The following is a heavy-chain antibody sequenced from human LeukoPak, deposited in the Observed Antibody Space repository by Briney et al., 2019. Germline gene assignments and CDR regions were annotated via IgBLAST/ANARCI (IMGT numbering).Heavy chain of an antibody. Sequence: PSETLSLTCAVPGYSISSGYYWGWIRQPPGKGLEWIGSIYHSGSTYYNPSLKSRVTISVDTSKNQFSLKLSSVTAADTAVYYCARGGCSSTSCYSSFDYWGQGTLVTVSS. D-gene: IGHD2-2*01. J-gene: IGHJ4*02. CDR1: GYSISSGYY. CDR3: ARGGCSSTSCYSSFDY. V-gene: IGHV4-38-2*01. CDR2: IYHSGST.